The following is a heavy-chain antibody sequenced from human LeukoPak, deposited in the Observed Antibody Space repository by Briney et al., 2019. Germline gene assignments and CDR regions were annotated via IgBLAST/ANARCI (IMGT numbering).Heavy chain of an antibody. D-gene: IGHD3-10*02. CDR3: TTGLFFHYYYYYMDV. Sequence: GGSLRLSCAASGFTFRSYWMDWVRQAPGKGLEWVANIKQDGSEMYYVDSVKGRFTISRDNTKNSLFLHMSSLRAEDTALYYCTTGLFFHYYYYYMDVWGKGTTVTISS. CDR1: GFTFRSYW. CDR2: IKQDGSEM. V-gene: IGHV3-7*03. J-gene: IGHJ6*03.